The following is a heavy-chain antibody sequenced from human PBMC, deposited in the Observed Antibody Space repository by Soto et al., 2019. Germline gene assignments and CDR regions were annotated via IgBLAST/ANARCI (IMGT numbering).Heavy chain of an antibody. V-gene: IGHV3-23*01. CDR3: AKDLAVAGPAGQRVVYYYYGMDV. Sequence: SSCAMTYLRKEPGKGMKRVSDFICSVGSTYYADSVKGRFTISRDNSKNTLYLQMNSLRAEDTAVYYCAKDLAVAGPAGQRVVYYYYGMDVWGQGTTVTVSS. CDR2: FICSVGST. D-gene: IGHD6-19*01. CDR1: SSCA. J-gene: IGHJ6*02.